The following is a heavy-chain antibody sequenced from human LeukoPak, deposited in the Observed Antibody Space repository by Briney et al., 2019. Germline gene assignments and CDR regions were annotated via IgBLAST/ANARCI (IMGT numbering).Heavy chain of an antibody. Sequence: PGGSLRLSCAASGFKFSDHYIDWVRQAPGKGLEWVGRSRNKASSYTTEYAASVEGRFTVSRDNAKNSLYLQMISLRGEDTAVYFCARSNYGTYDYWGQGALVTVSS. J-gene: IGHJ4*02. D-gene: IGHD1-26*01. CDR2: SRNKASSYTT. CDR3: ARSNYGTYDY. CDR1: GFKFSDHY. V-gene: IGHV3-72*01.